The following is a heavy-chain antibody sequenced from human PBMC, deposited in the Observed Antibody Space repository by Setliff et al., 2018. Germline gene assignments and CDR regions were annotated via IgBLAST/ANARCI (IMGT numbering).Heavy chain of an antibody. D-gene: IGHD6-13*01. CDR3: ARGGMAAAGRKGVFEH. CDR1: GYSFSAYY. J-gene: IGHJ4*02. CDR2: INTGGGSA. Sequence: ASVKVSCKASGYSFSAYYMHWVRQAPGQGPEWMGIINTGGGSASYAEKFESRVTMTSDTSARKVYMEVNILRSDDTAMYYCARGGMAAAGRKGVFEHWGQGTLVTSPQ. V-gene: IGHV1-46*01.